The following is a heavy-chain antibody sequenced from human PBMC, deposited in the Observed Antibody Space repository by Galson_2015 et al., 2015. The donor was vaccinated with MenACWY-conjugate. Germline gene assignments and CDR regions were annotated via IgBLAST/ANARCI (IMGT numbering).Heavy chain of an antibody. Sequence: SLRLSCAASGFSFNSYPMSWVRQAPGKGLECVSYITGTSFTIYYADSVKGRFTISRDSAKNSLYLQMNSLRADDTAVYYCARVRYCSRTSCYPFDSSGQGTLVTVSS. CDR3: ARVRYCSRTSCYPFDS. J-gene: IGHJ4*02. D-gene: IGHD2-2*01. CDR2: ITGTSFTI. V-gene: IGHV3-48*04. CDR1: GFSFNSYP.